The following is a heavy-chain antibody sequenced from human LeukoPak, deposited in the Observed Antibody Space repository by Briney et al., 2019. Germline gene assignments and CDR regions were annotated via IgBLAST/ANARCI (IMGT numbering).Heavy chain of an antibody. CDR2: INSDGSST. CDR1: GFTFRNYW. D-gene: IGHD2-21*01. J-gene: IGHJ4*02. CDR3: ARGGFGIVVVSAIDY. V-gene: IGHV3-74*01. Sequence: GGSLRLSCAASGFTFRNYWMHWVRQAPGKGVVWVSRINSDGSSTTYADSVKGRFTMSRDNAKNTLYLQMNSLRAEDTAVYYCARGGFGIVVVSAIDYWGQGTLVTVSS.